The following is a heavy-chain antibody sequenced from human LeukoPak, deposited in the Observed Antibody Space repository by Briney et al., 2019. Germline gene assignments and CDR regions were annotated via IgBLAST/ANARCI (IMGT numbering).Heavy chain of an antibody. J-gene: IGHJ5*02. CDR1: GFPFSSYG. V-gene: IGHV3-30*02. Sequence: GGSPRLSCAASGFPFSSYGIHWVRQAPGKGLEWVACIRHDGSYRYYADPVKGRFTISRDNSKNTMYLQMNSLRAEDTAVYYCARGITAVVDNWFDPWGQGTLVTVSS. D-gene: IGHD6-13*01. CDR3: ARGITAVVDNWFDP. CDR2: IRHDGSYR.